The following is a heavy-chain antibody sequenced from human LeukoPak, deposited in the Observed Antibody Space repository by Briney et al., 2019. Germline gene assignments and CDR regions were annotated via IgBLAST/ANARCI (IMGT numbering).Heavy chain of an antibody. CDR3: ARSPDVVETWFDL. Sequence: GGSLRLSCAASGFTFTDYYMSWIRQAPGKGLEWVSYLSTSTTFINYADSVRGRFTISRDNAKNSLYLQMNSLRAEDTAVYYCARSPDVVETWFDLWGQGTLVTVSS. CDR2: LSTSTTFI. V-gene: IGHV3-11*03. D-gene: IGHD2-21*01. J-gene: IGHJ5*02. CDR1: GFTFTDYY.